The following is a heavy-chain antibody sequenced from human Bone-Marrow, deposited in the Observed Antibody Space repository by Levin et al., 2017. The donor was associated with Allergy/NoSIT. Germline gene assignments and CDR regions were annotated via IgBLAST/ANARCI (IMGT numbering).Heavy chain of an antibody. D-gene: IGHD2/OR15-2a*01. CDR2: IHSTGST. CDR3: VRQSGHYLQSFFEY. CDR1: GGSITFDY. Sequence: SETLSLTCTVSGGSITFDYCSWIRQPPGKGLEWIGYIHSTGSTNNSPPFRGRATISADTSQKQFTLKLTSVTAADTAVYYCVRQSGHYLQSFFEYWGRGRVVTVSS. V-gene: IGHV4-59*01. J-gene: IGHJ4*02.